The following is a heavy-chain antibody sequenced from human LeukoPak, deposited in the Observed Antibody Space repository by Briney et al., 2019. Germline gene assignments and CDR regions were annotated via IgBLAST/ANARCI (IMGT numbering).Heavy chain of an antibody. D-gene: IGHD3-22*01. V-gene: IGHV3-53*01. CDR1: GFTFSSNY. CDR3: ARSGYDSSGDYFDY. J-gene: IGHJ4*02. Sequence: PGGSLRLSCAASGFTFSSNYMSWVRQAPGKGLEWVSVIYSGGSTYYSDSVKGRFTISRDNSKNTLYLQMNSLRAEDTAVYYCARSGYDSSGDYFDYWGQGTLVTVSS. CDR2: IYSGGST.